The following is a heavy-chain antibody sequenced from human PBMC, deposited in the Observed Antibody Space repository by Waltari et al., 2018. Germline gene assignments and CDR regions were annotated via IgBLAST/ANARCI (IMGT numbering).Heavy chain of an antibody. CDR3: ARDVRGLRFLGTPGY. V-gene: IGHV1-2*02. D-gene: IGHD3-3*01. J-gene: IGHJ4*02. CDR2: INPNCGGT. CDR1: GYTFTGYY. Sequence: QVQLVQSGAEVKKPGASVKVSCKASGYTFTGYYMHWVRQAPGQGLEWMGWINPNCGGTNYPQKFQCRFTMTRDTSISTAYMELSRLRSDDTAVYYCARDVRGLRFLGTPGYWGQGTLVTVSS.